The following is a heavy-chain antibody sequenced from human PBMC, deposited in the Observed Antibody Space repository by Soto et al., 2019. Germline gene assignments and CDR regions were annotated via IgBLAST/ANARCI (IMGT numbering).Heavy chain of an antibody. J-gene: IGHJ4*02. V-gene: IGHV3-66*01. D-gene: IGHD6-19*01. Sequence: GGSLRLSCAASGFTVSTRRMSWVRQTPGEGLEWISVIYNSDSTYYADSVKGRFTVSRDNFKNTLYLQMNSLRAEDTAVYYCVKQYTSGGHFDYWGQGTLVTVSS. CDR1: GFTVSTRR. CDR2: IYNSDST. CDR3: VKQYTSGGHFDY.